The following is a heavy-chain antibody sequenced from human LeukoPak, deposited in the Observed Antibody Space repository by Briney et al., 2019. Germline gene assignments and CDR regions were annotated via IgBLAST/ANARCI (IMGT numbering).Heavy chain of an antibody. V-gene: IGHV3-30*02. J-gene: IGHJ4*02. Sequence: PGGSLRLSCAASGFTFSTSGMHWVRQAPVKGLEWVAYVPFDGIKKFYADSVRGRFTISRDNSKNTLYLQMNSLRAEDTAVYYCAMGADQLDYWGQGTLVTVSS. CDR2: VPFDGIKK. CDR3: AMGADQLDY. CDR1: GFTFSTSG.